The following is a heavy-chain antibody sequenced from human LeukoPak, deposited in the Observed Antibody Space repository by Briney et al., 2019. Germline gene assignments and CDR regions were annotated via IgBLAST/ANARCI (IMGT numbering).Heavy chain of an antibody. Sequence: GGSLGLSCAASGFTFSTYAMNWVRQAPGKGLEWVSSISSSGSYVYYADSLKGRFTISRDNAKNSLYLQMNSLRAEDTAVYYCARDLVSAGLLEIDYWGQGTMVSVSS. CDR3: ARDLVSAGLLEIDY. D-gene: IGHD1-1*01. CDR1: GFTFSTYA. J-gene: IGHJ4*02. V-gene: IGHV3-21*01. CDR2: ISSSGSYV.